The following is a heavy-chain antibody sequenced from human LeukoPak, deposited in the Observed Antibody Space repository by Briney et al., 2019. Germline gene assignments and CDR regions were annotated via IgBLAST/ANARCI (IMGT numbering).Heavy chain of an antibody. CDR1: GFTFSNAY. Sequence: PGGSLRLSCAASGFTFSNAYMSWVRQAPGKGLEWVSAISGSGGSTYYADSVKGRFTISRDNSKNTLYLQMNSLRAEDTAVYYCAKAPPATGTTPYYFDYWGQGTLVTVSS. CDR3: AKAPPATGTTPYYFDY. V-gene: IGHV3-23*01. J-gene: IGHJ4*02. CDR2: ISGSGGST. D-gene: IGHD1-1*01.